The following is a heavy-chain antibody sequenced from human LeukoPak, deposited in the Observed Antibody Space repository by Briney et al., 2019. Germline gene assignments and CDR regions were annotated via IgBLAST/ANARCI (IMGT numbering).Heavy chain of an antibody. J-gene: IGHJ6*03. CDR1: GYTFTSYD. V-gene: IGHV1-8*03. CDR2: MNPNSGNT. CDR3: ARTMERYYDILTGYYYYYYMDV. Sequence: GASVKVSCKASGYTFTSYDINWVRQATGQGLEWMGWMNPNSGNTGYAQKFQGRVTITRNTSISTAYMELSSLRSEDTAVYYCARTMERYYDILTGYYYYYYMDVWGKGTTVTISS. D-gene: IGHD3-9*01.